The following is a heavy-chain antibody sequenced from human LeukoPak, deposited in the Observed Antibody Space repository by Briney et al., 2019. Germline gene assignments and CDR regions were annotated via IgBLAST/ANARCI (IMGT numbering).Heavy chain of an antibody. Sequence: SVKVSCKASGGTFSSYAISWVRQAPGQGLEWMGGIIPISGTANYAQKFQGRVTITTDESTSTAYMELSSLRSEDTAVYYCARGPPGYCSSTSCPPVGWFDPWGQGTLVTVSS. CDR2: IIPISGTA. V-gene: IGHV1-69*05. CDR1: GGTFSSYA. J-gene: IGHJ5*02. D-gene: IGHD2-2*01. CDR3: ARGPPGYCSSTSCPPVGWFDP.